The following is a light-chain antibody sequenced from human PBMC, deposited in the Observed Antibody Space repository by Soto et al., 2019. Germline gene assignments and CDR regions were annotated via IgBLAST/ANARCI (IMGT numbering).Light chain of an antibody. CDR2: DAS. CDR1: QDVRSW. V-gene: IGKV3-11*01. J-gene: IGKJ1*01. Sequence: TQSPSYVCASVGYRVTITCRASQDVRSWLAWYQQKPGQAPRLLIYDASSRAPGIPARFSGGGSGTDFTLTISSLELEDFAVYYCQQRSNWPPWTFGQGTKVDIK. CDR3: QQRSNWPPWT.